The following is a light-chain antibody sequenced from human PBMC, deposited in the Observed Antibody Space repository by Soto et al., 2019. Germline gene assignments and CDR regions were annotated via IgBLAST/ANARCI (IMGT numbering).Light chain of an antibody. Sequence: EIVLTQSPATLSLSPGQRATLSCRASQSVSSYLAWYQQKPGQAPRLLIYDASTRATGIPARFSGSGSGTEFTLTISSLQSEDFAVYYCQQYNNWPPWTFSQGTKVDIK. CDR1: QSVSSY. CDR3: QQYNNWPPWT. J-gene: IGKJ1*01. CDR2: DAS. V-gene: IGKV3-15*01.